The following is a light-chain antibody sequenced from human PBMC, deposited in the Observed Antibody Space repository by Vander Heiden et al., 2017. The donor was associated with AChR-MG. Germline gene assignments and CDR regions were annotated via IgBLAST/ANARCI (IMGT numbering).Light chain of an antibody. CDR2: DVN. CDR1: SSDVGGYDY. Sequence: HSALTQPRSVSGSLGQSVTISCTGSSSDVGGYDYVSWYQHFPGIAPKRIIWDVNKRPSGVPGRVSGSKSGNKESLSISGLQAEDDADYDCCSYAGTYTGVLGGGT. V-gene: IGLV2-11*01. CDR3: CSYAGTYTGV. J-gene: IGLJ3*02.